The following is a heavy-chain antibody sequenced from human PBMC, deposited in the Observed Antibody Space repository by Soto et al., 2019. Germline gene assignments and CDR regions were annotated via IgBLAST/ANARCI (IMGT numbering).Heavy chain of an antibody. CDR1: GGSINSAPYY. Sequence: SETLSLTCTVSGGSINSAPYYWSWIRQHPEKGLEWIGYIFYTGTNYYNPSLTSRFTISVDTSQNQFSLDVISVTAADTAVYYCARVGISSSDAFDIWGQGTMVTVSS. V-gene: IGHV4-31*03. CDR2: IFYTGTN. D-gene: IGHD6-6*01. J-gene: IGHJ3*02. CDR3: ARVGISSSDAFDI.